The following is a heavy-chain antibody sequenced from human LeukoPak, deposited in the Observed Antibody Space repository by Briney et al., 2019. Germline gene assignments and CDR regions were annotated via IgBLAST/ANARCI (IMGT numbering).Heavy chain of an antibody. V-gene: IGHV3-23*01. CDR3: ARGAAMIVVVILYYYYYGMDV. D-gene: IGHD3-22*01. J-gene: IGHJ6*02. CDR1: GFTVSSNY. Sequence: GGSLRLSCAASGFTVSSNYMSWVRRAPGKGLEWVSAISGSGGSTYYADSVKGRFTISRDNSKNTLYLQMNSLRAEDTAVYYCARGAAMIVVVILYYYYYGMDVWGQGTTVTVSS. CDR2: ISGSGGST.